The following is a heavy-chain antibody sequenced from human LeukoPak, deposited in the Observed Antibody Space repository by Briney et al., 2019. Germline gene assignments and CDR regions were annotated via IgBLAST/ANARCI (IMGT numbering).Heavy chain of an antibody. V-gene: IGHV4-38-2*01. CDR3: QLGIGIYYGDYDDY. Sequence: SETLSLTCDVSGYSVNSGYYWGWVRQAPGMGLEWIGSLYNGGSTYYNPSLKGRATVSLNPSQNQISLKLTSVTAADTAVYYCQLGIGIYYGDYDDYWGQGTLVTVSS. J-gene: IGHJ4*02. CDR1: GYSVNSGYY. CDR2: LYNGGST. D-gene: IGHD4-17*01.